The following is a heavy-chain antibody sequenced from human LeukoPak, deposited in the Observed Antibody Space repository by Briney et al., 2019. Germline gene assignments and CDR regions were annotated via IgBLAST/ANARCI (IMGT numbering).Heavy chain of an antibody. CDR1: GGSFSGYY. CDR3: ARRPVGATRTWFDP. Sequence: SKTLSLTCAVYGGSFSGYYWSWIRQPPGKGLEWIGEINHSGSTNYNPSLKSRVTISVDTSKNQFSLKLSSVTAADTAVYYCARRPVGATRTWFDPWGQGTLVTVSS. CDR2: INHSGST. J-gene: IGHJ5*02. D-gene: IGHD1-26*01. V-gene: IGHV4-34*01.